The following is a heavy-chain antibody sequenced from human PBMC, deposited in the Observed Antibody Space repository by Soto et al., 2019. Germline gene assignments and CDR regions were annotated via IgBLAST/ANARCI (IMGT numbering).Heavy chain of an antibody. CDR1: GFTFSHYA. V-gene: IGHV3-30-3*01. CDR3: ARDVAGKNYFAP. CDR2: ISYDGSNK. J-gene: IGHJ5*02. D-gene: IGHD1-7*01. Sequence: QAQLLESGGGVVQPGRSLRLSCAASGFTFSHYAMHWVRQAPGKGLEWVSIISYDGSNKYYGDSVKGRFTISRDNSKNTLYMQMNSLRVEDTAVYYCARDVAGKNYFAPWGQGTPVTVSS.